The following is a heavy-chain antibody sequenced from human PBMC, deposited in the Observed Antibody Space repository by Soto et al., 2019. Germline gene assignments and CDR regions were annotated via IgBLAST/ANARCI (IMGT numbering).Heavy chain of an antibody. J-gene: IGHJ5*02. D-gene: IGHD6-19*01. Sequence: SETLSLTCNVSGGSINSSSYFWGWVRQPPGKGLEWIGSIYYSGSTYYNPSLRSRVTISVDTSKNQFSLKLSSVTAADTAVFYCARHYSRASRNWFDPWGQGTLVTVSS. CDR2: IYYSGST. CDR1: GGSINSSSYF. CDR3: ARHYSRASRNWFDP. V-gene: IGHV4-39*01.